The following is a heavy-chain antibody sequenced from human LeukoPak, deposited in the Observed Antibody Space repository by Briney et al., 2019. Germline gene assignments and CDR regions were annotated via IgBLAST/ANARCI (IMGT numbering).Heavy chain of an antibody. J-gene: IGHJ4*02. D-gene: IGHD6-13*01. CDR2: IYYSGST. CDR1: GGSISSYY. V-gene: IGHV4-59*01. CDR3: ARVLPSSSWSLDY. Sequence: PSETLSLTCTVSGGSISSYYWSWIRQPPGKGLEWIGYIYYSGSTNYNPSLKSRVTISVDTSKNQFSLKLSSVTAADTAVYYCARVLPSSSWSLDYWGQGTLVTVSP.